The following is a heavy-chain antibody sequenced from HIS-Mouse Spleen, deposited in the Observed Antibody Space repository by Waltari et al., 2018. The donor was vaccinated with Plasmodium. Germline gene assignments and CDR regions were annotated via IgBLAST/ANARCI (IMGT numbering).Heavy chain of an antibody. V-gene: IGHV4-39*01. J-gene: IGHJ4*02. Sequence: QLQLQESGPGLVTPSETLSLTCTVSGGSISSSSYYWGWIRQPPGTGLEWIGSSYYSGSTYYNPSLKSRVTISVDTSKNQFSLKLSSVTAADTAVYYCARQLRLRFLEWLLYGAFDYWGQGTLVTVSS. D-gene: IGHD3-3*01. CDR2: SYYSGST. CDR3: ARQLRLRFLEWLLYGAFDY. CDR1: GGSISSSSYY.